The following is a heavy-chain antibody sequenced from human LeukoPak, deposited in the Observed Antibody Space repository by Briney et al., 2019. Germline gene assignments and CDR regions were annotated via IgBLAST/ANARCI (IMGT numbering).Heavy chain of an antibody. D-gene: IGHD3-22*01. CDR1: GYTFTSYG. CDR3: ARGTYYYDSSGYLNY. V-gene: IGHV1-18*01. CDR2: ISAYNGNT. J-gene: IGHJ4*02. Sequence: ASVKVSCKASGYTFTSYGISWVRQAPGQGLEWMGWISAYNGNTNYAQKLQGRVTITADESTSTAYMELSSLRSEDTAVYYCARGTYYYDSSGYLNYWGQGTLVTVSS.